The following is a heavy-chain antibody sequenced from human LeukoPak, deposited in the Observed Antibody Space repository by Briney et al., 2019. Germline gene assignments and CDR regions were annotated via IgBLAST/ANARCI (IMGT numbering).Heavy chain of an antibody. CDR1: GFTFSNYA. D-gene: IGHD1-26*01. CDR3: AKDLVGATNY. CDR2: ISGSGSTT. Sequence: GGSLRLSCAASGFTFSNYAMSRVRQAPGKGLEWVSAISGSGSTTHYADSVKGRFTISRDNSKNTLYLQMNSLRAEDTAIFYCAKDLVGATNYWGQGTLVAVSS. J-gene: IGHJ4*02. V-gene: IGHV3-23*01.